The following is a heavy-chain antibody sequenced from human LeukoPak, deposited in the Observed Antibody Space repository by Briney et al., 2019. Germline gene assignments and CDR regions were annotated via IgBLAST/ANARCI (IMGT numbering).Heavy chain of an antibody. CDR2: IYTSGNT. CDR1: GGSISSGSYY. J-gene: IGHJ5*02. CDR3: ARAKRFGELSTNWFDP. Sequence: SETLSLTCSVSGGSISSGSYYWSWIRQPAGKGLEWIGRIYTSGNTNYNPSLKSRVTISVDTSKNQFSLKLSSVTAADTAVYYCARAKRFGELSTNWFDPWGQGTLVTVSS. V-gene: IGHV4-61*02. D-gene: IGHD3-10*01.